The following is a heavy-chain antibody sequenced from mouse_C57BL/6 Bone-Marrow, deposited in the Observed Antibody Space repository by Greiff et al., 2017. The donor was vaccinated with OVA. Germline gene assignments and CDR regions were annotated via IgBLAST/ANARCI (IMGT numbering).Heavy chain of an antibody. CDR2: INYDGSST. V-gene: IGHV5-16*01. J-gene: IGHJ2*01. Sequence: DVQLVESEGGLVQPGSSMKLSCTASGFTFSDYYMAWVRQVPEKGLEWVANINYDGSSTYYLDSLKSRFIISRDNAKNILYLQMSSLKSEDTATYYCAREGIYYGYETFDYWGQGTTLTVSS. CDR1: GFTFSDYY. D-gene: IGHD2-2*01. CDR3: AREGIYYGYETFDY.